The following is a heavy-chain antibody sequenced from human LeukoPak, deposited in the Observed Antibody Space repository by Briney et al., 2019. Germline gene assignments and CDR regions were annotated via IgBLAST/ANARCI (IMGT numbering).Heavy chain of an antibody. CDR1: GFTFSSYD. CDR3: ARGFGWFGELSDAFDI. Sequence: PGGSLRLSCAASGFTFSSYDMRWVRQATGKGLEWVSAIGTAGDPYYPGSVKGRFTISRESAKNSLYLQMNSLRAGDTAVYYCARGFGWFGELSDAFDIWGQGTMVTVSS. J-gene: IGHJ3*02. CDR2: IGTAGDP. D-gene: IGHD3-10*01. V-gene: IGHV3-13*05.